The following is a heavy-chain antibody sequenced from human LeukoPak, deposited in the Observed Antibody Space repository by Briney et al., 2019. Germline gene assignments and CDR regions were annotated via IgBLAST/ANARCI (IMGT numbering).Heavy chain of an antibody. CDR2: ISYDETNK. V-gene: IGHV3-30-3*01. CDR3: AGEWVTSPDDAFDI. CDR1: GFTFSSYP. D-gene: IGHD4-17*01. J-gene: IGHJ3*02. Sequence: GRSLRLSCTASGFTFSSYPMHWVRQAPGKGLEWLALISYDETNKYSADTVKGRFTISRDNSKNTLYLQMNSLRAEDTAVYYCAGEWVTSPDDAFDIWGQGTMVTVSS.